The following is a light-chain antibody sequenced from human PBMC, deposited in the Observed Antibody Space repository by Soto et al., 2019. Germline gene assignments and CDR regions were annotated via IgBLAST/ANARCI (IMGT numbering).Light chain of an antibody. J-gene: IGKJ2*01. CDR2: GAS. CDR1: QSVSSSH. V-gene: IGKV3-20*01. Sequence: EIVLTQSPGTQSLSPGERATLSCRASQSVSSSHLAWYQQKPGQAPRLLIYGASSRATGIPDRFSGSGSGTDFTLTISRLEPGDSAVYYCQQYSSSPMYTFGQGTKLEIK. CDR3: QQYSSSPMYT.